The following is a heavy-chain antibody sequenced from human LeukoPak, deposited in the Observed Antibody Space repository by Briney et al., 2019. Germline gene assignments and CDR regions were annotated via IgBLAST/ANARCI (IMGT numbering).Heavy chain of an antibody. CDR1: GFTVSSNY. CDR2: IYSGGST. CDR3: AYDSSGEIAFDI. D-gene: IGHD3-22*01. J-gene: IGHJ3*02. Sequence: GGSLRLSCAASGFTVSSNYMSWVRQAPGKGLEWVSVIYSGGSTYYADSVKGRFTISRDNSKNTLYLQMNSLRAEDTAVYYCAYDSSGEIAFDIWGQGTMVTVSS. V-gene: IGHV3-53*01.